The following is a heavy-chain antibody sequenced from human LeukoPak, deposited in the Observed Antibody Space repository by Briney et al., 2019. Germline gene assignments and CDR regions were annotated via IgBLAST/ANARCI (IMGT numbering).Heavy chain of an antibody. J-gene: IGHJ4*02. CDR3: AREGQWLVRY. V-gene: IGHV4-61*02. D-gene: IGHD6-19*01. Sequence: SETLSLTCTVSGGSISSGSYYWSWIRQPAGKGLEWLGRIYTSGSTNYNPSLKSRVTISVDTSKNQFSLKLSSVTAADTAVYYCAREGQWLVRYWGQGTLVTVSS. CDR2: IYTSGST. CDR1: GGSISSGSYY.